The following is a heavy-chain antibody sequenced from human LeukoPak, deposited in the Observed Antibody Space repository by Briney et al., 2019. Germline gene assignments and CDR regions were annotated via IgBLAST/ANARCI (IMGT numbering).Heavy chain of an antibody. CDR2: IYHSGST. D-gene: IGHD5-18*01. J-gene: IGHJ4*02. CDR1: GYSIGSGYY. V-gene: IGHV4-38-2*02. CDR3: ARLRGYNYGYSHY. Sequence: PSETLSLTCIVSGYSIGSGYYWGWIRQPPGKGLEWIGSIYHSGSTYYNPSLKSRVTISVDTSKKQLSLKLRSVTAADTAVYYCARLRGYNYGYSHYWGQGTLVTVSS.